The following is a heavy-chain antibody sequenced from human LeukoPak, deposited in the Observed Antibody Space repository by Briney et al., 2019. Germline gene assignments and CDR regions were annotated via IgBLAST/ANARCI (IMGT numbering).Heavy chain of an antibody. CDR3: ARDYYDSSGYGTWGMDV. J-gene: IGHJ6*02. Sequence: SETLPLTCTVSGGSISSYYWSWIRQPAGKGLEWIGRIYTSGSTNYNPSLTSRVTMSVDTSKNQFSLKLSSVTAADTAVYYCARDYYDSSGYGTWGMDVWGQGTTVTVSS. V-gene: IGHV4-4*07. CDR2: IYTSGST. D-gene: IGHD3-22*01. CDR1: GGSISSYY.